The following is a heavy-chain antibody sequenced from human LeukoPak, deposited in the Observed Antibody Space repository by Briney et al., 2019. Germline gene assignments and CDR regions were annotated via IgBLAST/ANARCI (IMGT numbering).Heavy chain of an antibody. CDR3: ARQARWLQLLDY. CDR2: ISSSGSTI. V-gene: IGHV3-48*03. Sequence: AGSLSLSSAAAGFTFNSYEMNWVRQAQGKELKWVSYISSSGSTIYYADSVKGRFTISRSNAKNSLYLQMNSLRAEDTAVYYCARQARWLQLLDYWGQGTLVTVSS. D-gene: IGHD5-24*01. J-gene: IGHJ4*02. CDR1: GFTFNSYE.